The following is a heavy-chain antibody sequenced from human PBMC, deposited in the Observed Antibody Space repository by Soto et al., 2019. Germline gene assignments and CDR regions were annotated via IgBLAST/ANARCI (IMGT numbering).Heavy chain of an antibody. D-gene: IGHD6-19*01. Sequence: QVQLLQSGAEVKKPGASVKVSCKASGYTFTSYGISWVRQAPGQGLEWMGWISAYNGNTNYAQKLQGRVTMTTDTSTSTAYMELRSLRSDDTAVYYCASAGGENSGWYRGDAFDIWGQGTMVTVSS. V-gene: IGHV1-18*01. CDR2: ISAYNGNT. CDR3: ASAGGENSGWYRGDAFDI. CDR1: GYTFTSYG. J-gene: IGHJ3*02.